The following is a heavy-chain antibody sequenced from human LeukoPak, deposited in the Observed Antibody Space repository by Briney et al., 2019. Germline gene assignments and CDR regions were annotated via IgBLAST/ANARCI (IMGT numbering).Heavy chain of an antibody. CDR1: GFTFSSYA. CDR2: ISYDGSNK. J-gene: IGHJ4*02. Sequence: GGSPRLSCAASGFTFSSYAMHWVRQAPGKGLEWVAVISYDGSNKYYAGSVKGRFTISRDNSKNTLYLQMNSLRAEDTAVYYCARGPPIAVAGPGYYWGQGTLVTVSS. CDR3: ARGPPIAVAGPGYY. D-gene: IGHD6-19*01. V-gene: IGHV3-30*04.